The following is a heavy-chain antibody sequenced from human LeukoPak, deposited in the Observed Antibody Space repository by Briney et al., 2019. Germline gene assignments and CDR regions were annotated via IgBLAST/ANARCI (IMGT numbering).Heavy chain of an antibody. CDR2: IYYSGST. CDR3: ASPSAAGRLYGMDV. CDR1: GGSISSGGYY. J-gene: IGHJ6*04. Sequence: PSETLSLTCTVSGGSISSGGYYWSWIRQHPGKGLEWCGYIYYSGSTYYNPSLKSRVTISVDTSKNQFSLRLSSVTAVDTAVYYCASPSAAGRLYGMDVWGKGTTVTVSS. V-gene: IGHV4-31*03. D-gene: IGHD6-13*01.